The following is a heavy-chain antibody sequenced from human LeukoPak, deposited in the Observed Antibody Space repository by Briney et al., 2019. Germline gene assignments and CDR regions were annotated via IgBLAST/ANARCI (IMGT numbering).Heavy chain of an antibody. D-gene: IGHD2-15*01. CDR3: ARGSNYYYYIYV. J-gene: IGHJ6*03. Sequence: GASVKVSCKSCVYTFTRYGISGVRQAPGKGRVGMGWISAYCGNKKYAQKLRGRVTKPTDIYTHTADVEPRSLRSDHTVVYYCARGSNYYYYIYVWGKGTTVTVSS. CDR2: ISAYCGNK. V-gene: IGHV1-18*01. CDR1: VYTFTRYG.